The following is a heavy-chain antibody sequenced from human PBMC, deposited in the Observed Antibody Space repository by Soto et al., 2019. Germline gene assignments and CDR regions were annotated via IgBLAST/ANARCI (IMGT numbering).Heavy chain of an antibody. CDR3: ARGAADYGDAFDI. J-gene: IGHJ3*02. V-gene: IGHV4-31*03. D-gene: IGHD4-17*01. CDR1: GDSTSRGGYY. CDR2: IYWSGNT. Sequence: QVRLQESGPGLVKPSQTLSLTCRVSGDSTSRGGYYWSWIRQHPGKGLEWIGYIYWSGNTYFNPSLKSRVSISLGTSSNQFSLNLTSVTAADSAVYYCARGAADYGDAFDIWGQETTVTVSS.